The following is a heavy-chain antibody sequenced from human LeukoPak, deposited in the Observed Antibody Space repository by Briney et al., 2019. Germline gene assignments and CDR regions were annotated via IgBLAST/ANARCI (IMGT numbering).Heavy chain of an antibody. CDR1: GASISSGDYY. Sequence: SETLSLTCTVSGASISSGDYYWTWIRQPPGKGLEWIGYIYDNGRTDFNPSLKSRVTISVDRSKNQFSLKLSSVTAADTAVYYCANADRFCSGSCHVPDAFDFWGQGTLVTVSS. J-gene: IGHJ3*01. CDR2: IYDNGRT. D-gene: IGHD2-15*01. V-gene: IGHV4-30-2*01. CDR3: ANADRFCSGSCHVPDAFDF.